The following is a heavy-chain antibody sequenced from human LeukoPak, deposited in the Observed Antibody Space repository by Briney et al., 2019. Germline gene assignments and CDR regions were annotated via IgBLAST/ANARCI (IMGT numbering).Heavy chain of an antibody. V-gene: IGHV1-69*13. Sequence: SVNVSCKASVGTFSSYAISWVRQAPGQGLEWMGGIIPIFGTANYAQKFQGRVTITADESTSTAYMELSSLRSEDTAVYYCARGLLSYGAPSHFDYWGQGTLVTVSS. D-gene: IGHD4-17*01. CDR2: IIPIFGTA. CDR3: ARGLLSYGAPSHFDY. J-gene: IGHJ4*02. CDR1: VGTFSSYA.